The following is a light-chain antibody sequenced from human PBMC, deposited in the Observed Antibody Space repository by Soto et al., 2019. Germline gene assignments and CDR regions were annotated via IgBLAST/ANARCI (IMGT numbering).Light chain of an antibody. CDR2: GKT. Sequence: QSVLTQPPSVSGSPGQRVTITCTGSRSKLGAGHDVHWYQQLPGAAPKLLIYGKTNRPSGVPERFSGSKSGTSASLAITGLQAEDEADYSCQSYDRTVGVYVVFGGGTKVTVL. CDR3: QSYDRTVGVYVV. CDR1: RSKLGAGHD. J-gene: IGLJ2*01. V-gene: IGLV1-40*01.